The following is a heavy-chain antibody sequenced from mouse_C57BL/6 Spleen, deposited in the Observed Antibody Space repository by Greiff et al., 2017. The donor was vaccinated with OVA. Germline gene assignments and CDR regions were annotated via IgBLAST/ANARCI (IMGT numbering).Heavy chain of an antibody. Sequence: QVQLQQPGAELVKPGASVKLSCKASGYTFTSYWMHWVKQRPGQGLEWIGEIYPRSGNTYYNEKFKGKATLTADKSSSTAYMELRSLTSEDSAVYFCAYSSSYAMDYWGQGTSVTVSS. V-gene: IGHV1-64*01. CDR1: GYTFTSYW. D-gene: IGHD2-5*01. J-gene: IGHJ4*01. CDR2: IYPRSGNT. CDR3: AYSSSYAMDY.